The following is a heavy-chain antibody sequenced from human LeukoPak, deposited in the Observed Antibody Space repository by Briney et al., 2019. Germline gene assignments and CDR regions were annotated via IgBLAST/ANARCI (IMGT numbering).Heavy chain of an antibody. CDR3: AKDGHITIFGVVKY. V-gene: IGHV3-30-3*01. D-gene: IGHD3-3*01. CDR1: GFTFSSYA. Sequence: PGGSLRLSCAASGFTFSSYAMHWVRQAPGKGLEWVAVISYDGSNKYYADSVKGRFTISRDNSKNTLYLQMNSLRAEDTAVYYCAKDGHITIFGVVKYWGQGTMVTVSS. CDR2: ISYDGSNK. J-gene: IGHJ3*01.